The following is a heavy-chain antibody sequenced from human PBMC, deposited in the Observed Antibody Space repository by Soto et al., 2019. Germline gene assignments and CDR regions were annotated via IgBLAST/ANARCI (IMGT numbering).Heavy chain of an antibody. CDR1: DASISGHY. CDR2: IFSSGNT. CDR3: ARGRGELDQ. V-gene: IGHV4-59*11. J-gene: IGHJ5*02. Sequence: SETLSLTCAVSDASISGHYWSWIRQPPGKGLEWIGYIFSSGNTNYSPSLKSRVSISVDTSKNQISLKLGSVTAADTAVYYCARGRGELDQWGQGTLVTVSS. D-gene: IGHD3-16*01.